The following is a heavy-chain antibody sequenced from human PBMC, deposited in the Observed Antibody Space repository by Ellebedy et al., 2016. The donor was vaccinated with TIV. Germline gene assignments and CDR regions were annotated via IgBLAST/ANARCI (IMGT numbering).Heavy chain of an antibody. CDR3: ARDSSPAGPYYYGMDV. V-gene: IGHV3-66*01. Sequence: PGGSLRLSCTASGLTVSDSYMSWIRQAPGKGLEWVANIYSGGNTYYADSVKGRFTVSRDTSKNTLYLHMSSLRAEDTAFYYCARDSSPAGPYYYGMDVWGPGTTVTVSS. J-gene: IGHJ6*02. CDR1: GLTVSDSY. D-gene: IGHD2-2*01. CDR2: IYSGGNT.